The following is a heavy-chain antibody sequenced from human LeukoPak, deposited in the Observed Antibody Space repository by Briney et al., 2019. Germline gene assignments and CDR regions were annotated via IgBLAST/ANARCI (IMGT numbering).Heavy chain of an antibody. CDR3: AELTSMVEQY. CDR2: INSDGSST. CDR1: GLTLSSYW. V-gene: IGHV3-74*01. Sequence: GGSLRLSCAASGLTLSSYWMHWVRQAPGKGLVWVSRINSDGSSTRYADSVKGRFTISRDNAKNTLYLQMNSLRAEDMAVYYCAELTSMVEQYWGQGTLVTVSS. D-gene: IGHD3-10*01. J-gene: IGHJ4*02.